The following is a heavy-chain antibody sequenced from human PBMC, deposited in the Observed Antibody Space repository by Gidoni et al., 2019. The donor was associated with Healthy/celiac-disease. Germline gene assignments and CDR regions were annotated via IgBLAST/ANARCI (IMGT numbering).Heavy chain of an antibody. CDR2: IDPSHSYT. V-gene: IGHV5-10-1*01. Sequence: EVPLVHSGAAVKKPGEPLRLSCQGSGYSFTSYWITWVGQLPGKGLGWMGSIDPSHSYTNYCPSFQGHVTISADNSTSTAYLQWSSLKASATAMYYCARVSPGIAAAGTGWFDPWGQGTLVTVSS. J-gene: IGHJ5*02. CDR3: ARVSPGIAAAGTGWFDP. D-gene: IGHD6-13*01. CDR1: GYSFTSYW.